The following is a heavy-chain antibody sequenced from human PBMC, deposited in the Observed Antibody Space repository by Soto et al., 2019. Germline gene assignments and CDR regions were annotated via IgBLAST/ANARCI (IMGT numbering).Heavy chain of an antibody. Sequence: QLQLQESGSGLVKPSQTLSLTCAVSGGSISSGGYSWGWIRQPPGKGLEWIGYIYHGGSTYYNPSLKSRVTISVDRSKHQFSRKLSSVTAADTTVYYCARAVGLGAVASDYWGQGTLVTVSS. CDR3: ARAVGLGAVASDY. V-gene: IGHV4-30-2*01. J-gene: IGHJ4*02. CDR2: IYHGGST. D-gene: IGHD6-19*01. CDR1: GGSISSGGYS.